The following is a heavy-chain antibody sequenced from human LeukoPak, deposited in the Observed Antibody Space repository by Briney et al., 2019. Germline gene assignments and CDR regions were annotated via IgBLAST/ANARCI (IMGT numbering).Heavy chain of an antibody. D-gene: IGHD5-18*01. Sequence: SETLSLTCTVSGGSVTSDSYSWGWIRQPPGKGLQWIVTLSHNGLNYYNPPLKSRVAMPVDTSKNQFSLRLSSLTAADTAVYYCARLRGGIQLWGDWGQGTLVTVSS. CDR2: LSHNGLN. V-gene: IGHV4-39*01. CDR1: GGSVTSDSYS. J-gene: IGHJ4*02. CDR3: ARLRGGIQLWGD.